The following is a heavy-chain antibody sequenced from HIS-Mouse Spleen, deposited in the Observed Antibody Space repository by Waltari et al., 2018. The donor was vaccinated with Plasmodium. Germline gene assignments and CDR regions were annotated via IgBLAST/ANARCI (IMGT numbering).Heavy chain of an antibody. CDR1: GYTFTGYY. CDR2: IHPKSGVT. J-gene: IGHJ1*01. V-gene: IGHV1-2*02. D-gene: IGHD6-13*01. CDR3: ARVLGYKAAAGTFVEYFQH. Sequence: QVQLVQSGAEVKKPGASVKVSCKASGYTFTGYYLHWVRQAPGQGLEWMGWIHPKSGVTNYARRFQGRVTMTRDTSISTAYMERSRLRSVDTAVYYCARVLGYKAAAGTFVEYFQHWGQGTLGTVSS.